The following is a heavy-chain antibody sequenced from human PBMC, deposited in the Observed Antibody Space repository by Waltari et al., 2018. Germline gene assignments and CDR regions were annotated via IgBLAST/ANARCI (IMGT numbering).Heavy chain of an antibody. V-gene: IGHV1-69*01. CDR2: VIPIFGAA. D-gene: IGHD2-2*02. CDR1: GGTFSSYA. CDR3: ARSERDIVVVPAAISWFDP. J-gene: IGHJ5*02. Sequence: QVQLVQSGAEVKKPGSSVKVSCKASGGTFSSYAISWVRQAPGQGLEWMGAVIPIFGAANYAQKVQVRVTITADESTSTAYMELSSLRSEDTAVYYCARSERDIVVVPAAISWFDPWGQGTLVTVSS.